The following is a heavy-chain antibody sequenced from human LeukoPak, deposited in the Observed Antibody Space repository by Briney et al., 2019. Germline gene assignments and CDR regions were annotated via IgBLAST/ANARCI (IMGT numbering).Heavy chain of an antibody. D-gene: IGHD1-26*01. V-gene: IGHV3-21*06. Sequence: GGSLRLSCAASGFTFSSYTMNWVRQAPGKGLEWVSSISSSSSYIYYADSVKGRFTISRDDAKNSLYLQMNSLGPEDTAVYYCARDPYSGNYGNYYYYYMDVWGKGTTVTISS. J-gene: IGHJ6*03. CDR3: ARDPYSGNYGNYYYYYMDV. CDR2: ISSSSSYI. CDR1: GFTFSSYT.